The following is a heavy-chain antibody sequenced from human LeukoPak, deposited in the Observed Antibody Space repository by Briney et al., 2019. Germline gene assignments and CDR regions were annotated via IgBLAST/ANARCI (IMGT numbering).Heavy chain of an antibody. CDR3: ARLGVYGDYVVFDY. CDR1: GGSISSYY. D-gene: IGHD4-17*01. V-gene: IGHV4-59*08. CDR2: IYYSGST. J-gene: IGHJ4*02. Sequence: SETLSLTCTVSGGSISSYYWSWIRQPPGKGLEWIGYIYYSGSTNYNPSLKSRVTISVDTSKNQFSLKLSSVTAADTAVYYCARLGVYGDYVVFDYWGQGTLVTVSS.